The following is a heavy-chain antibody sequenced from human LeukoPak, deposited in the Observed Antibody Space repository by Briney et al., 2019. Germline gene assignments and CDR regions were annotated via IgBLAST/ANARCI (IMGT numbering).Heavy chain of an antibody. CDR3: AKVRVPPADYFDY. CDR1: GFTFSIYA. V-gene: IGHV3-23*01. J-gene: IGHJ4*02. Sequence: GGSLRLSCAASGFTFSIYAMSWVRQAPGKGLEWVSAISGSGGTAYYADSVKGRFTISRDNSESTLYLQMNSLSAEDTAVYYCAKVRVPPADYFDYWGQGTLVTVSS. D-gene: IGHD3-10*01. CDR2: ISGSGGTA.